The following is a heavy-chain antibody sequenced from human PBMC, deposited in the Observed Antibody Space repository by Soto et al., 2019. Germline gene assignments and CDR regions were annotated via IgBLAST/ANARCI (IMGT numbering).Heavy chain of an antibody. CDR3: ARVRKYCSGGSCYLGSYGPKPFDY. D-gene: IGHD2-15*01. J-gene: IGHJ4*02. CDR1: GYTFTGYY. V-gene: IGHV1-2*02. Sequence: ASVKVSCKASGYTFTGYYTHWVRQAPGQGLEWMGWINPNSGGTNYAQKFQGRVTMTRDTSISTAYMELSRLRSDDTAVYYCARVRKYCSGGSCYLGSYGPKPFDYWGQGTLVTVSS. CDR2: INPNSGGT.